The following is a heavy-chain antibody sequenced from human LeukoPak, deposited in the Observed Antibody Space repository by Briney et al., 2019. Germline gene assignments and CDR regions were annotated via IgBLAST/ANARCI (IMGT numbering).Heavy chain of an antibody. Sequence: ASVPVSCKASGYTFTSYGISWVRQAPGQGLEWMGWISAYNGNTNYAQKLQGRVTMTSNTSTTTAYMELSSLRPGDTAVYYCARTVENMVRGIVVNYYYYYYMDVWGEGTSVTISS. V-gene: IGHV1-18*01. J-gene: IGHJ6*03. CDR2: ISAYNGNT. CDR1: GYTFTSYG. CDR3: ARTVENMVRGIVVNYYYYYYMDV. D-gene: IGHD3-10*01.